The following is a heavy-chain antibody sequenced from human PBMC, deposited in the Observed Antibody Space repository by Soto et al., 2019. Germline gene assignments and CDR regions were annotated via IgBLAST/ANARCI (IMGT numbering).Heavy chain of an antibody. CDR1: GGSFSGYY. V-gene: IGHV4-34*01. J-gene: IGHJ1*01. CDR3: AGGHRKQQPSVHFQH. CDR2: INHSGST. Sequence: QVQLQQWGAGLLKPSETLSLTCAVYGGSFSGYYWSWIRQPPGKGLEWIGEINHSGSTNYKPSLKSRVTISVDTSKNQFSLKLSSVTAADTAVYYCAGGHRKQQPSVHFQHWGQGTLVTVSS. D-gene: IGHD6-13*01.